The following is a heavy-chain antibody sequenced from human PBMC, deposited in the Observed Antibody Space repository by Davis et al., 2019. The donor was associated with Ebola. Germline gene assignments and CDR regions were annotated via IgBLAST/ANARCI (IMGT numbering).Heavy chain of an antibody. Sequence: GGSLRLSCAAPGFTFSSYSMNWVRQAPGKGLEWVSAISGSGGSTYYADSVKGRFTISRDNSKNTLYLQMNSLRAEDTAVYYCAKDHGYSSGWYEGDYFDYWGQGTLVTVSS. CDR3: AKDHGYSSGWYEGDYFDY. D-gene: IGHD6-19*01. V-gene: IGHV3-23*01. CDR2: ISGSGGST. CDR1: GFTFSSYS. J-gene: IGHJ4*02.